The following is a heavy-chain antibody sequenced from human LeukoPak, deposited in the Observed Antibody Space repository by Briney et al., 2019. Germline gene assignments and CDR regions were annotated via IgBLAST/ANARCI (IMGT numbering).Heavy chain of an antibody. V-gene: IGHV1-2*02. CDR2: IDPPSGVP. D-gene: IGHD2-8*02. Sequence: ASVKVSCKASGYTFTGQFIHWLRQAPGRGLEWMGWIDPPSGVPHYAQKFQDTVTMTRDTSIGTAYMEVRRLKSDDTAVYYCARSGFSTGFYLDFWGPGTLISVSS. CDR3: ARSGFSTGFYLDF. CDR1: GYTFTGQF. J-gene: IGHJ4*02.